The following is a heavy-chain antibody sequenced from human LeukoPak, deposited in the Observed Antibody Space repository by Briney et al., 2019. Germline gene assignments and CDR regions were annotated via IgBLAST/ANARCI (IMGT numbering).Heavy chain of an antibody. CDR1: GFTVSSTY. CDR3: ARDSNYDY. Sequence: PGGFLRLSCAASGFTVSSTYMSWVRQPPGKGLEWVSVIYSGGSTFYADSVKGRFTISRDNSKNTLYLQMNSLRAEDTAVYYCARDSNYDYWGQGTLVTVSS. V-gene: IGHV3-66*01. D-gene: IGHD3-3*02. J-gene: IGHJ4*02. CDR2: IYSGGST.